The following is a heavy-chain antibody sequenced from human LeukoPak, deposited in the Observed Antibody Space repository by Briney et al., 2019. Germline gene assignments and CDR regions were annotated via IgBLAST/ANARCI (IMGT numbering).Heavy chain of an antibody. CDR3: AEDHYDSSGFFDY. CDR1: GYTFTGYY. V-gene: IGHV1-2*02. J-gene: IGHJ4*02. Sequence: ASVKVSGKASGYTFTGYYMHWVRQAPGQGLEWMGWINPNSGGTNYAQKFQGRVTMTRDTPISTAYMELSRLRSDDTAVYYCAEDHYDSSGFFDYWGQGTLVTVSS. CDR2: INPNSGGT. D-gene: IGHD3-22*01.